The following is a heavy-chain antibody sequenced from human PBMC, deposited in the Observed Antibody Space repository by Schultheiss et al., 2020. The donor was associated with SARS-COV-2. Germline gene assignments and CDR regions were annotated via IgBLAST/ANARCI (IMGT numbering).Heavy chain of an antibody. J-gene: IGHJ4*02. CDR2: ISGSGGST. Sequence: GGSLRLSCAASGFTFSSYAMSWVRQAPGKGLEWVSAISGSGGSTYYADSVKGRFTISRDNSKNTPYLQMNSLRAEDTAVYFCAKPGDIVVVVAASKPFDYWGQGTLVTVSS. V-gene: IGHV3-23*01. CDR1: GFTFSSYA. D-gene: IGHD2-15*01. CDR3: AKPGDIVVVVAASKPFDY.